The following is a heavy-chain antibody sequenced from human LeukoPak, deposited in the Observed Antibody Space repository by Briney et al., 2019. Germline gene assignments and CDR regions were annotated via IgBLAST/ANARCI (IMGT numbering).Heavy chain of an antibody. CDR3: AKDQVWIVVGSFDY. J-gene: IGHJ4*02. D-gene: IGHD3-22*01. CDR1: EFTFSSYA. Sequence: GGSLRLSCAASEFTFSSYAMSWVRQAPGKGLEWVSGISGSGGSTYYADSVKGRFTISRDNSKNTLYLQMTSLRAEDTAVYYCAKDQVWIVVGSFDYWGQGTLVTVSS. V-gene: IGHV3-23*01. CDR2: ISGSGGST.